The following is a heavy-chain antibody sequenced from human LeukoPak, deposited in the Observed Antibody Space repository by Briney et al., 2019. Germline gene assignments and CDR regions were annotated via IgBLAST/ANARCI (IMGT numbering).Heavy chain of an antibody. CDR3: ARGPNCSSTSCYGIANDY. CDR2: IIPIFGTA. J-gene: IGHJ4*02. D-gene: IGHD2-2*01. V-gene: IGHV1-69*13. CDR1: GGTFSSYA. Sequence: SVKVSCKASGGTFSSYAISWVRQAPGQGLEWMGGIIPIFGTANYAQKFQGRVTITADESTSTAYMELSSLRSEDTAVYYCARGPNCSSTSCYGIANDYWGQGTLVTVSS.